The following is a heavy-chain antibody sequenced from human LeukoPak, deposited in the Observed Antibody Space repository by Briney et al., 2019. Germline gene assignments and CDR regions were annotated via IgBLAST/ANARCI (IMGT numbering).Heavy chain of an antibody. CDR3: ARYSGKGCSSTSCYAWLGYYYYGMDV. V-gene: IGHV4-34*01. D-gene: IGHD2-2*01. Sequence: SETLSLTCAVYGGSFSGYYWSWFRQPPGKGLEWIGEINHSGSTNYNPSLKSRVTISVDTSRNQFSLKLSSVTAADTAVYYCARYSGKGCSSTSCYAWLGYYYYGMDVWGQGTTVTVSS. CDR2: INHSGST. CDR1: GGSFSGYY. J-gene: IGHJ6*02.